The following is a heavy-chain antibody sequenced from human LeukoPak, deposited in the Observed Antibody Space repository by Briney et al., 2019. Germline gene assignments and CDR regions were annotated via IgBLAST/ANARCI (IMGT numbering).Heavy chain of an antibody. CDR2: IYTSGST. CDR3: AREGSDWNYYYYMDV. Sequence: SETLSLTCTVSGGSISSYYWSWIRQPAGKGLEWIGRIYTSGSTNYNPSLKSRVTMSVDTSKNQFSLKLSSVTAADTAVYYCAREGSDWNYYYYMDVWGKGTTVTISS. D-gene: IGHD6-19*01. V-gene: IGHV4-4*07. J-gene: IGHJ6*03. CDR1: GGSISSYY.